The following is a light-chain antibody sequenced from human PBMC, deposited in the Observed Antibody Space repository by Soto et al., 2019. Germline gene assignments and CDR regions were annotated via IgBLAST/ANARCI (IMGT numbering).Light chain of an antibody. Sequence: EIVLKQSPATLSLSPGERATLSCRASQSVSSYLAWYKHKPGQAPRLLIYDASNRATGIPARFSGSVSGTDFTPTISIHEAEDFAVYYCQQRSNWPLTCGGGTKVEIK. CDR2: DAS. CDR3: QQRSNWPLT. CDR1: QSVSSY. V-gene: IGKV3-11*01. J-gene: IGKJ4*01.